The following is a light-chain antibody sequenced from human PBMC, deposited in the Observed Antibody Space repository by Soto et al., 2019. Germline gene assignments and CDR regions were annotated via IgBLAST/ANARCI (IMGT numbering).Light chain of an antibody. CDR1: SSNIGNDY. Sequence: QSVLTQPPSVSAAPGQKVTISCSGSSSNIGNDYVSWYQHLPGTAPKLLIYDNNQRPSGIPDRFSGSKSGTSATLGITGLQTGDEADYYCGTWDSSLSAGVFGGGTKLTVL. CDR2: DNN. J-gene: IGLJ2*01. V-gene: IGLV1-51*01. CDR3: GTWDSSLSAGV.